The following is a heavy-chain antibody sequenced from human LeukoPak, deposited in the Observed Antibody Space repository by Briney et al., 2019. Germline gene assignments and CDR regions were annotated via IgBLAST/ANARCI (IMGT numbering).Heavy chain of an antibody. Sequence: GESLKISCKGSGYTFTGYYIHWVRQAPGQGLEWMGWINPKSGDTTYAQQFQGRVTMTRDTSINTAYMELSRLRSDDTAVYYCARDWLLRYSQGGFDNWGQGSLVTVSS. J-gene: IGHJ4*02. V-gene: IGHV1-2*02. CDR3: ARDWLLRYSQGGFDN. D-gene: IGHD3-9*01. CDR2: INPKSGDT. CDR1: GYTFTGYY.